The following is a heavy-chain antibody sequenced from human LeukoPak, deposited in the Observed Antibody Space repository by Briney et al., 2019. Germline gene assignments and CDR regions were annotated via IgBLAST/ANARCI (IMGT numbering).Heavy chain of an antibody. CDR3: ARDEGSSSWLYFDF. CDR2: INHSGST. CDR1: GGSFSGYY. D-gene: IGHD6-13*01. J-gene: IGHJ4*02. Sequence: SETLSLTCAVYGGSFSGYYWSWIRQPPGKGLEWIGEINHSGSTNYNPSLKSRVTISVDTSKNQFSLKLSSVTAADTAVYYCARDEGSSSWLYFDFWGQGTLVTVSS. V-gene: IGHV4-34*01.